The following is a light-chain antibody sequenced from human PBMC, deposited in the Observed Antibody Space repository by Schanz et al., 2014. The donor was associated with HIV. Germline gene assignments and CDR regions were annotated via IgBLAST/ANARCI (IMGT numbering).Light chain of an antibody. CDR2: GAS. Sequence: DIQMTQSPSSLSASVGDRVTITCRASQRIGSYLNWYQQKSGEAPNLLIYGASRLHYGAPPRFSGSGSGTEFTLTISNVEPDDFAIYYCQQYNSYWTFGQGTKVEIK. CDR3: QQYNSYWT. CDR1: QRIGSY. V-gene: IGKV1-39*01. J-gene: IGKJ1*01.